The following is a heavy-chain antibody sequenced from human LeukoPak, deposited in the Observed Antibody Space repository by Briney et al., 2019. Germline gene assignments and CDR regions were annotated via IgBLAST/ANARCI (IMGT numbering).Heavy chain of an antibody. J-gene: IGHJ4*02. D-gene: IGHD3-16*02. Sequence: ASVKVSCKASGYTFTGYYMHWVRQAPGQGLEWMGRINPNSGGTNYAQKFQGRVTMTRDTSISTAYMELGRLRSDDTAVYYCARGLGYDYVWGSYRHRDDYWGQGTLVTVSS. CDR1: GYTFTGYY. CDR2: INPNSGGT. V-gene: IGHV1-2*06. CDR3: ARGLGYDYVWGSYRHRDDY.